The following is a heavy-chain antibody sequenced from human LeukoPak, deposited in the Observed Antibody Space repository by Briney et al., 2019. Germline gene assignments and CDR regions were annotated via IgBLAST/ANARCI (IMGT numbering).Heavy chain of an antibody. CDR3: ARDEYGYYYGSGSLSPDY. Sequence: GGSLRLSCAASGFTFSDYYMSWIRQAPGKGLEWVSYISSSSSYTNYADSVKGRFTISRDNAKNSLYLQMNSLRAEDTAVYYCARDEYGYYYGSGSLSPDYWGQGTLVTVSS. D-gene: IGHD3-10*01. CDR1: GFTFSDYY. V-gene: IGHV3-11*06. CDR2: ISSSSSYT. J-gene: IGHJ4*02.